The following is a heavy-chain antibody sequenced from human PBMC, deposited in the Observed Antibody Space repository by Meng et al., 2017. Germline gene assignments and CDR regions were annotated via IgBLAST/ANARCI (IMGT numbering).Heavy chain of an antibody. V-gene: IGHV1-69*06. CDR3: ARARGSSGYYAFDY. D-gene: IGHD3-22*01. J-gene: IGHJ4*02. CDR1: GGTFSSYA. CDR2: IIPIFGTA. Sequence: QGRLVEAGGGMNKPGSSVRVSCKASGGTFSSYAISWVRQAPGKGLEWMGGIIPIFGTANYAQKFQGRVTITADKSTSTAYMELSSLRSEDTAVYYCARARGSSGYYAFDYWGQGTLVTVSS.